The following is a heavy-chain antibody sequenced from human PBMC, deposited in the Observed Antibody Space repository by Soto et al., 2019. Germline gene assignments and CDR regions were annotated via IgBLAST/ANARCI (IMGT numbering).Heavy chain of an antibody. Sequence: SETLSLTCTVSGGSISSGDYYWSWIRQPPGKGLEWIGYIYYSGSTYYNPSLKSRVTISVDTSKNQFSLKLSSVTAADTAVYYCARVGGLGATTIDYWGQGALVTVSS. CDR2: IYYSGST. CDR3: ARVGGLGATTIDY. CDR1: GGSISSGDYY. J-gene: IGHJ4*02. V-gene: IGHV4-30-4*01. D-gene: IGHD3-16*01.